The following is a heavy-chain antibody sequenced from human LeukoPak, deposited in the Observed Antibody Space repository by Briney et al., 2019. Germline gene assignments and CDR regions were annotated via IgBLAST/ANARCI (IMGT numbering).Heavy chain of an antibody. CDR3: ARGPDYGDPPDFDY. CDR1: GYTFTGYY. J-gene: IGHJ4*02. Sequence: ASVKVSCKASGYTFTGYYMHWVRQAPGQGLEWMGWINPNSGGTNYAQKLQGRVTMTTDTSTSTAYMELRSLRSDDTAVYYCARGPDYGDPPDFDYWGQGTLVTVSS. D-gene: IGHD4-17*01. V-gene: IGHV1-2*02. CDR2: INPNSGGT.